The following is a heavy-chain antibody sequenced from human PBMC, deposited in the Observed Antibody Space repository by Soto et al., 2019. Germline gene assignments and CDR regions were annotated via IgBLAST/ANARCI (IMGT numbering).Heavy chain of an antibody. CDR1: GFTADDYA. Sequence: EVQLVESGGDLVQPGRSLRLSCVASGFTADDYAMHWVRQAPGKGLEWVSGISSNSDTIDYADSVKGRFTISRDNAKNSLFLQMNSLRPEDTALYYCAKDMKWGGMTTIHYFDSWGQGTLVTVSS. V-gene: IGHV3-9*02. J-gene: IGHJ4*02. CDR2: ISSNSDTI. D-gene: IGHD4-17*01. CDR3: AKDMKWGGMTTIHYFDS.